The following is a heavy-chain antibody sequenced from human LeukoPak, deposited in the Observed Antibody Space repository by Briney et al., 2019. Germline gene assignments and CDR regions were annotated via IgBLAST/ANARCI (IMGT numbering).Heavy chain of an antibody. Sequence: ASVKLSCKASGYTFTSYYMHWLRQAPGQGLEWMGIVHPSGGSTSYAQEFQGRVTMTRDTATSTVYMELSSLRSEDTALYYCARITMTTSGWYFDLWGRGSLVTVSS. D-gene: IGHD3-22*01. CDR1: GYTFTSYY. CDR3: ARITMTTSGWYFDL. J-gene: IGHJ2*01. V-gene: IGHV1-46*01. CDR2: VHPSGGST.